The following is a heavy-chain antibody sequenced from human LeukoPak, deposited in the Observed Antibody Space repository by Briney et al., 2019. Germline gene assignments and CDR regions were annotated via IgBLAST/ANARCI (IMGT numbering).Heavy chain of an antibody. V-gene: IGHV3-30*02. Sequence: GGSLRLSCAASGFTFSSYGMHWVRQAPGKGLEWVAFIRYDGSNKYYADSVKGRFTISRDNSKNTLYLQVNSLRAEDTAVYYCAREGLGTTFSAWFDPWGQGTLVIVSS. J-gene: IGHJ5*02. D-gene: IGHD1-7*01. CDR3: AREGLGTTFSAWFDP. CDR1: GFTFSSYG. CDR2: IRYDGSNK.